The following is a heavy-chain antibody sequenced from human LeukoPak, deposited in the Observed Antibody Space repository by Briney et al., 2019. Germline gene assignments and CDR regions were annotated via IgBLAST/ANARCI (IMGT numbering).Heavy chain of an antibody. J-gene: IGHJ5*02. V-gene: IGHV4-59*10. CDR3: ARATYYYDSSGYNNWFDP. D-gene: IGHD3-22*01. CDR2: IHTSGST. CDR1: GGSFSGYY. Sequence: SEALSLTCAVYGGSFSGYYWSWIRQPAGKGLEWIGRIHTSGSTNYNPSLKSRVTMSVDTSKNQFSLKLSSVTAADTAVYYCARATYYYDSSGYNNWFDPWGQGTLVTVSS.